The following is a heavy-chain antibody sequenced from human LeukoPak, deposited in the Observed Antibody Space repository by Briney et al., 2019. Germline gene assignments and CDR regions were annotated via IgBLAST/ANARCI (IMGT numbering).Heavy chain of an antibody. Sequence: PGRSLRLSCAASGFTFSNYAIHWVRQAPGKGLEWVAVISNDGSNKYYADSVKGRFTISRDNSKNTVYLQMNSLRAEDTAVYYCARDEMATTQRGYFDYWGQGTLVTVSS. J-gene: IGHJ4*02. CDR1: GFTFSNYA. V-gene: IGHV3-30-3*01. CDR3: ARDEMATTQRGYFDY. D-gene: IGHD5-24*01. CDR2: ISNDGSNK.